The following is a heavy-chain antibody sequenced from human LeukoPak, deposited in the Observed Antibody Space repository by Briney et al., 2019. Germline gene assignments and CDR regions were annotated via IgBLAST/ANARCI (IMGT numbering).Heavy chain of an antibody. V-gene: IGHV1-46*01. D-gene: IGHD3-10*01. Sequence: GASVKVSCKASGYTFTSYYMHWVRQAPGQGLEWMGIINPSGGSTSYAQKFQGRVTMTRDTSTSTVYMELSSLRSEDTAVYYCARDGTRAYGSGSYYNDWFDPWGQGTLVTVSS. CDR1: GYTFTSYY. CDR3: ARDGTRAYGSGSYYNDWFDP. J-gene: IGHJ5*02. CDR2: INPSGGST.